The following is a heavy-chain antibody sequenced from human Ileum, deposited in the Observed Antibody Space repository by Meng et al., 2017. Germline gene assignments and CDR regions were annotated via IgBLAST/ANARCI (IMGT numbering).Heavy chain of an antibody. Sequence: QVQLQESGPGLAKPPVTLSPTGAVSGGSISSCIWWSWVRQPPEQGLEWIGEIHHSGTTNYSPSLKSRLTISVDESKNQFSLKLQSVTAADTAVYFCARGVVSGSHYNAYWGQGILVTVSS. CDR2: IHHSGTT. D-gene: IGHD3-10*01. J-gene: IGHJ4*02. CDR1: GGSISSCIW. V-gene: IGHV4-4*01. CDR3: ARGVVSGSHYNAY.